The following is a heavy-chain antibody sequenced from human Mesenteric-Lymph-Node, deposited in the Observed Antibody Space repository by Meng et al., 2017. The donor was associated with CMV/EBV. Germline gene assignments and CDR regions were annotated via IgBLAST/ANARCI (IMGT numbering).Heavy chain of an antibody. Sequence: GGSLRLSCAASGFTFSNYEMNWVRQAPGKGLEWISYIDSGRTTYYADSVKGRFSISRDNAKNSLYLQMNSLRAEDTGVYYCARIMNIFVVPVPLGSDCWGQGTLVTVSS. CDR3: ARIMNIFVVPVPLGSDC. V-gene: IGHV3-48*03. CDR2: IDSGRTT. J-gene: IGHJ4*02. CDR1: GFTFSNYE. D-gene: IGHD2-2*01.